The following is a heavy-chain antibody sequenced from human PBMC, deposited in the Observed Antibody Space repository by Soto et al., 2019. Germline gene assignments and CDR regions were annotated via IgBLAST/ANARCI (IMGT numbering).Heavy chain of an antibody. CDR1: GDSISSGNKY. Sequence: PSETLSLTCTVSGDSISSGNKYWSWIRQPPGKGLEWIGYIFSSGTTYYNPSLKSRLTMSLDASQNQFSLKLNSLTDADTTLYFCARVPSTFDCYCAMDVGGHGTTVTVCS. J-gene: IGHJ6*02. CDR3: ARVPSTFDCYCAMDV. CDR2: IFSSGTT. V-gene: IGHV4-30-4*01. D-gene: IGHD3-16*01.